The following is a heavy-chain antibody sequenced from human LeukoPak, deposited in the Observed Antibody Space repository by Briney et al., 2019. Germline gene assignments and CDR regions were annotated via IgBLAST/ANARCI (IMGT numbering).Heavy chain of an antibody. Sequence: GASVKVSCKVSGFTLTELSMHWVRQAPGKGLEWMGGFDPENNEMVYAQKFQGRVTMTEDTSTDTGYMELSNLTSEDTAVYYCATLGYDYVWGSFRRYYFEHWGQGTLVTVSS. CDR1: GFTLTELS. V-gene: IGHV1-24*01. J-gene: IGHJ4*02. D-gene: IGHD3-16*02. CDR3: ATLGYDYVWGSFRRYYFEH. CDR2: FDPENNEM.